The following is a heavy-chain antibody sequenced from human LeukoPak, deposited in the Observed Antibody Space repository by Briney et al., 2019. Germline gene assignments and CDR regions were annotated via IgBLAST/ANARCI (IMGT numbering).Heavy chain of an antibody. D-gene: IGHD3-9*01. CDR1: GGSLSSYY. CDR3: ASARYFDWLFAFDI. V-gene: IGHV4-59*08. J-gene: IGHJ3*02. CDR2: IYYSGST. Sequence: SETVSLTCTVSGGSLSSYYWSWIRQPPGKGLECIGYIYYSGSTNYNPSLKSRVTISVDTSTNQFSLKLSSVTAADTAVYYCASARYFDWLFAFDIWGQGTMVTVSS.